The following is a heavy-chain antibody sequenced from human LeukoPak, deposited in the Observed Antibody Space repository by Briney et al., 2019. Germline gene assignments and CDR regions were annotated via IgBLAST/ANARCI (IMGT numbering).Heavy chain of an antibody. V-gene: IGHV3-23*01. CDR3: AKSRGSGSNMARGVNFDY. D-gene: IGHD3-10*01. CDR1: GFTFSDYG. Sequence: GGSLRLSCAASGFTFSDYGMSWVRQAPGKGLEWVSSTSDGGSITYYADSVKGRFTISRDNSKNTLFLQMNSLRAEDTAVYYCAKSRGSGSNMARGVNFDYWGQGTLVTVSS. CDR2: TSDGGSIT. J-gene: IGHJ4*02.